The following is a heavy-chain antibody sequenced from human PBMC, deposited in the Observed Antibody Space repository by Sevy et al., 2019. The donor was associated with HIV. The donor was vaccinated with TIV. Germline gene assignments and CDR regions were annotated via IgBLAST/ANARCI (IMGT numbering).Heavy chain of an antibody. Sequence: GESLKISCAASGFTFSNAWMSWVRQAPGKGLEWVGRIKSKTDGGTTDYAAPVKGRFTISRDDSKNTLYLQMNSLKTEDTAVYYCTTPQYYDFWSGYYKPHYYYYMDVWGKGTTVTVSS. J-gene: IGHJ6*03. D-gene: IGHD3-3*01. CDR2: IKSKTDGGTT. V-gene: IGHV3-15*01. CDR3: TTPQYYDFWSGYYKPHYYYYMDV. CDR1: GFTFSNAW.